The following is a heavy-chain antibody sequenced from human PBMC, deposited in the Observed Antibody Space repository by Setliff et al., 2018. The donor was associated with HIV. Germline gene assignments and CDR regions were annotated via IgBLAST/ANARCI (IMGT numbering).Heavy chain of an antibody. Sequence: SETLSLTCTVSGGSISSYFWTWIRQPPGKGLEWIGNVYYTGSTNYNPSLKSRVTMSVDTSKNQFFLNLTSVTAADTAVYYCARAEDTAMDDYYYMDVWGRGATVTVSS. CDR2: VYYTGST. CDR1: GGSISSYF. D-gene: IGHD5-18*01. J-gene: IGHJ6*03. CDR3: ARAEDTAMDDYYYMDV. V-gene: IGHV4-59*12.